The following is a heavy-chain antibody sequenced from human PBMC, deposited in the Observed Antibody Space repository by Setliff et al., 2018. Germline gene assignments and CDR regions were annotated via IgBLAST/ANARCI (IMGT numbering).Heavy chain of an antibody. J-gene: IGHJ2*01. CDR1: GYTFTSYY. D-gene: IGHD1-26*01. Sequence: SVKVSCKASGYTFTSYYMHWVRQAPGQGLEWVGGIIPVFRTTNYAQKFQGRVTITADESTSTVNMELSSLRSDDTAVYYCAKTLPNGNYLLWSWNWYFDLWGRGTLVTVS. CDR3: AKTLPNGNYLLWSWNWYFDL. CDR2: IIPVFRTT. V-gene: IGHV1-69*13.